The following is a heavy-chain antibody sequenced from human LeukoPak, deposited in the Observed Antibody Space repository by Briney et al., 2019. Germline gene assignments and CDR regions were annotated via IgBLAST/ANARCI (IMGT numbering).Heavy chain of an antibody. J-gene: IGHJ6*03. CDR2: IYYSGST. D-gene: IGHD6-13*01. Sequence: TETLSLTCTVSGDSINNNNYYWGWIRQPPGKGLEWIGSIYYSGSTYYNPSLKSRVTVSVDRSKNQFSLKLRSVTAADTAVYYCARRGPYSSSWYPLDYYYMDVWGKGTTVTVSS. V-gene: IGHV4-39*07. CDR1: GDSINNNNYY. CDR3: ARRGPYSSSWYPLDYYYMDV.